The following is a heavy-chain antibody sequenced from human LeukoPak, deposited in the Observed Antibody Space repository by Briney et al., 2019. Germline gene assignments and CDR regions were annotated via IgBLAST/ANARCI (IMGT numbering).Heavy chain of an antibody. Sequence: PSETLSLTCAVYGGSFSGHSWSWLRQPPGKGLEWIGDLNPTGNINYNPSLKSRVTLSVDTSKNQFSLKLTSVTAADTAVYYCARQGDFWSGYPSDYWGQGTLVTVSS. J-gene: IGHJ4*02. V-gene: IGHV4-34*01. CDR3: ARQGDFWSGYPSDY. CDR2: LNPTGNI. D-gene: IGHD3-3*01. CDR1: GGSFSGHS.